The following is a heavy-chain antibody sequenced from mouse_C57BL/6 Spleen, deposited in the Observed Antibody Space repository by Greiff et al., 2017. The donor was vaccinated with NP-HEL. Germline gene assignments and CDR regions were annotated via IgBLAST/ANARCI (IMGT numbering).Heavy chain of an antibody. V-gene: IGHV2-2*01. CDR2: IWSGGST. Sequence: QVQLQQSGPGLVQPSQSLSITCTVSGFSLTSYGVHWVRQSPGKGLEWLGVIWSGGSTDYNAAFISRLSISKDNSKSQVFFKMNSLQADDTAIYYCARKNYYGSSHGYAMDYWGQGTSVTVSS. J-gene: IGHJ4*01. CDR1: GFSLTSYG. CDR3: ARKNYYGSSHGYAMDY. D-gene: IGHD1-1*01.